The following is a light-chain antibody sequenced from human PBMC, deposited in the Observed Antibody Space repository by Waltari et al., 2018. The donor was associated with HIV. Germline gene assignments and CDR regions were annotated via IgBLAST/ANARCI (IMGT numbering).Light chain of an antibody. V-gene: IGLV1-44*01. Sequence: QSVLTQPPSASGTPGQRVTIFCSGSSSNIGINTVNWYQHLPGTAPKLLIYSSNQRPSGVPERFSGSKSGTSASLAISGLQSEDEADYYCAAWDDRLNGWVFGGGTKLTVL. CDR1: SSNIGINT. J-gene: IGLJ3*02. CDR2: SSN. CDR3: AAWDDRLNGWV.